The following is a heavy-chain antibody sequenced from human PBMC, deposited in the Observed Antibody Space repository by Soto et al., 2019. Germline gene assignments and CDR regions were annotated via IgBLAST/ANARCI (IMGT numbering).Heavy chain of an antibody. D-gene: IGHD3-22*01. CDR2: IYYSGST. CDR1: GGSISSYY. J-gene: IGHJ5*02. CDR3: AREGGNDSSSYYRYWFDP. Sequence: PSETLSLTCTVSGGSISSYYWSWIRQPPGKGLEWIGYIYYSGSTNYNPSLKSRVTISVDTSKNQFSLKLSSVTAADTAVYYCAREGGNDSSSYYRYWFDPWGQGXLVTVSS. V-gene: IGHV4-59*01.